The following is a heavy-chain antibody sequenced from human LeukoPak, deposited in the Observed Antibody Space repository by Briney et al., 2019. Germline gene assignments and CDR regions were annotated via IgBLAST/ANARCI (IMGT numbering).Heavy chain of an antibody. CDR1: GFTFSSYA. Sequence: PGGSLRLSCAASGFTFSSYAMSWVRQAPGKGLEWVSSISSSSSYIYYADSVKGRFTISRDNSKNTLYLQMNSLRAEDTAVYYCARERAPPGFSGGYPDYWGQGTLVTVSS. D-gene: IGHD5-12*01. CDR2: ISSSSSYI. V-gene: IGHV3-21*01. CDR3: ARERAPPGFSGGYPDY. J-gene: IGHJ4*02.